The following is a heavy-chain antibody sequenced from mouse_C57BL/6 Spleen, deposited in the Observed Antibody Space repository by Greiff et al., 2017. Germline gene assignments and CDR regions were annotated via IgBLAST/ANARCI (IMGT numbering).Heavy chain of an antibody. CDR2: IYPGDGDT. D-gene: IGHD3-3*01. CDR1: GYAFSSYW. V-gene: IGHV1-80*01. J-gene: IGHJ4*01. CDR3: ARGGRGYYAMDY. Sequence: VQLVESGAELVKPGASVKISCKASGYAFSSYWMNWVKQRPGKGLEWIGQIYPGDGDTNYNGKFKGKATLTADKSSSTAYMQLSSLTSEDSAVYFCARGGRGYYAMDYWGQGTSVTVSS.